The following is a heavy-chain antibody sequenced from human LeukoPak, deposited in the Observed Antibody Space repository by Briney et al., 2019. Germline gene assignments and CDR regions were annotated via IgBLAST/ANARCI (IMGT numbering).Heavy chain of an antibody. CDR1: GGSFSGYY. Sequence: SETLSLTCAVYGGSFSGYYCTWIRQPPGKGLEWIGEIIDTGSTKYNSSLKSRVTISVDTSKNQFSLSLDSVTAADTAVYYCARGLASGYPPIPFDYWGQGTLVTVSS. CDR3: ARGLASGYPPIPFDY. D-gene: IGHD3-3*01. CDR2: IIDTGST. J-gene: IGHJ4*02. V-gene: IGHV4-34*12.